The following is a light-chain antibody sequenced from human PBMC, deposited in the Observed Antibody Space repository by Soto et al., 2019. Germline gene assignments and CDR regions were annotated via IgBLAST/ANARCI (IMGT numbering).Light chain of an antibody. V-gene: IGLV2-23*01. CDR2: EGS. CDR3: CSYAGRSTHRV. Sequence: QSALTQPASVSGSPGQSITISCTGTSSAVANYNLVSWYQQHPGKAPKLIIYEGSQRPSGVSNRFSGSKSDNTASLAISGRQAEDEADYYCCSYAGRSTHRVFGGGTKLTVL. J-gene: IGLJ3*02. CDR1: SSAVANYNL.